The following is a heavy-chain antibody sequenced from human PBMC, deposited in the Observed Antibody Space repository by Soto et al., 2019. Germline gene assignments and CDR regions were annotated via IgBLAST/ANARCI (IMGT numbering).Heavy chain of an antibody. J-gene: IGHJ4*02. CDR3: ARSFGSSWTGATWIFDY. CDR1: VDIVSSNSAA. Sequence: SQTLSLTCVVSVDIVSSNSAAWNCIRQSPSRGLEWLGRTYYRSKWYNDYAVSVKSRITINPDTSKNQFSLQLNSVTPEDTAVYYCARSFGSSWTGATWIFDYWGQGTLVTVSS. D-gene: IGHD6-13*01. CDR2: TYYRSKWYN. V-gene: IGHV6-1*01.